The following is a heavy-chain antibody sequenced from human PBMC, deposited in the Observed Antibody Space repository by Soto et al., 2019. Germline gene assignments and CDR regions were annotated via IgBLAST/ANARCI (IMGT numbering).Heavy chain of an antibody. J-gene: IGHJ4*02. CDR2: IYSGGHT. CDR3: ERGYGGNDFDY. D-gene: IGHD4-17*01. Sequence: EVQLVETGGGLIQPGGSLRLSCAASGFTVSSNYMSWVRQAPGKGLEWVSLIYSGGHTYYADSVKGRFTISRDNSKNTVYFQMNSLRAEDTAVYYCERGYGGNDFDYWGQGTLVTVSS. CDR1: GFTVSSNY. V-gene: IGHV3-53*02.